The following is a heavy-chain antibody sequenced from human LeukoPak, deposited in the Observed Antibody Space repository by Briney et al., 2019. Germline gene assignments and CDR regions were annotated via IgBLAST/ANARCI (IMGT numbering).Heavy chain of an antibody. Sequence: GGSLRLSCAASGFTFSSYSMNWVRQAPGKGLEWVSSISSSSSYIYYADSVKGRFTISRDNAKNSLDLQMNSLRAEDTAVYYCASTCSGGSCYSYGFDYWGQGTLVTVSS. V-gene: IGHV3-21*01. CDR2: ISSSSSYI. D-gene: IGHD2-15*01. CDR1: GFTFSSYS. CDR3: ASTCSGGSCYSYGFDY. J-gene: IGHJ4*02.